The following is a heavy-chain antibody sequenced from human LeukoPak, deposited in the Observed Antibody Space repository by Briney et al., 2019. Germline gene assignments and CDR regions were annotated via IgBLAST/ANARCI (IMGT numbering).Heavy chain of an antibody. V-gene: IGHV1-69*04. CDR2: IIPIFGIA. J-gene: IGHJ4*02. CDR3: ARGGYYDSSGYYLDY. D-gene: IGHD3-22*01. Sequence: ASVKVSCKASGGTFSSYAISWVRQAPGQGLEWMGRIIPIFGIANYARKFQGRVTITADKSTSTAYMELSSLRSEDTAVYYCARGGYYDSSGYYLDYWGQGTLVTVSS. CDR1: GGTFSSYA.